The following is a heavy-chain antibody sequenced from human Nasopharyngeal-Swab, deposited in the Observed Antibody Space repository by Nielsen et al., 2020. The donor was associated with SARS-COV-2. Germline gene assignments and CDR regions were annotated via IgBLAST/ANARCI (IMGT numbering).Heavy chain of an antibody. J-gene: IGHJ4*02. CDR3: AREGEYGAYDAPDY. CDR1: GYSFIGYD. D-gene: IGHD5-12*01. CDR2: INPNSGGT. V-gene: IGHV1-2*02. Sequence: ASVKVSCKPSGYSFIGYDMHWVRQAPGQGLEWMGWINPNSGGTHYAQKFQGRVTMSRDTSISTAYLELSSLTFDDTAIYYCAREGEYGAYDAPDYWGQGTLVTVSS.